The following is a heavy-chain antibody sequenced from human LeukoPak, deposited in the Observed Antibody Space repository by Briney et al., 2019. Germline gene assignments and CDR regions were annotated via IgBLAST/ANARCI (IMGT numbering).Heavy chain of an antibody. CDR3: ARPAAGRDLNAFDI. Sequence: GESLKISCKGSGYSFTSYWIGWVRQMPGKGLEWMGSIYPGDSDTSYSPSFQGQVTISADKSISTPYLQWRSLKASDTAMYSCARPAAGRDLNAFDIWGQGTMVTVSS. CDR2: IYPGDSDT. CDR1: GYSFTSYW. V-gene: IGHV5-51*01. D-gene: IGHD6-13*01. J-gene: IGHJ3*02.